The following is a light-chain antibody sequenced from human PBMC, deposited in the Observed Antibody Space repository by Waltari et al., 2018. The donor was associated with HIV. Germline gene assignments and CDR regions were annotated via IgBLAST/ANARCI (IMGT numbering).Light chain of an antibody. V-gene: IGLV3-21*02. Sequence: SYVLTQAPSVSVAPGQTARITCGGSNIRSKSVHWYQQRPGQAPVLVVYDDSDRPSGIPERFSGSNSGNTATLTISRVEAGDEADYYCQVWDSSTEHPYVFGPGTKVTVL. CDR1: NIRSKS. CDR3: QVWDSSTEHPYV. CDR2: DDS. J-gene: IGLJ1*01.